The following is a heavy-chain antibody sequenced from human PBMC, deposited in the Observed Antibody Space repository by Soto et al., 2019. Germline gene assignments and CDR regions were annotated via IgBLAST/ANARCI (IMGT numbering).Heavy chain of an antibody. CDR3: ARVARYCSSTSCYNWFDP. CDR2: IYYSGST. CDR1: GGSISSYY. J-gene: IGHJ5*02. V-gene: IGHV4-59*01. Sequence: SETLSLTCTVSGGSISSYYWSWIRQPPGKGLEWIGYIYYSGSTNYNPSLKSRVTISVDTSKNQFSLKLSSVTAADTAVYYCARVARYCSSTSCYNWFDPWGQGTLVTVSS. D-gene: IGHD2-2*01.